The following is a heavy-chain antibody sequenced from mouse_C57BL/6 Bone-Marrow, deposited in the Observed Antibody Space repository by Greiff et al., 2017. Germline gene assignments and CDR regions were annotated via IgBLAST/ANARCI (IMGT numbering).Heavy chain of an antibody. CDR3: ARWHYYCSSYSWYFDV. CDR2: IYPGSGSP. D-gene: IGHD1-1*01. J-gene: IGHJ1*03. V-gene: IGHV1-55*01. Sequence: QVQLQQPGAELVKPGASVKMSCKASGYTFTSYWITWVKQRPGQGLEWIGDIYPGSGSPNYNEKFKRKATLTVDTSSSPAYMQLSMLTSEDSAVYYWARWHYYCSSYSWYFDVWGTGTTVTVSS. CDR1: GYTFTSYW.